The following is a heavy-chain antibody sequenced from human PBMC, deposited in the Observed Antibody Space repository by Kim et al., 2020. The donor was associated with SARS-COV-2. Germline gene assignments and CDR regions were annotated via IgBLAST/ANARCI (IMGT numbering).Heavy chain of an antibody. CDR3: ARGREVITYDACDI. CDR2: ISGSGGYT. CDR1: GFIFSNFD. D-gene: IGHD2-21*01. J-gene: IGHJ3*02. Sequence: GGSLRLSCVASGFIFSNFDMYWVRQAPGKGLQYVSAISGSGGYTYYAKSVKGRFAISRDNSKSTLYLRMGSLRAEDMAVYFCARGREVITYDACDIWGQGTMVTVSS. V-gene: IGHV3-64*01.